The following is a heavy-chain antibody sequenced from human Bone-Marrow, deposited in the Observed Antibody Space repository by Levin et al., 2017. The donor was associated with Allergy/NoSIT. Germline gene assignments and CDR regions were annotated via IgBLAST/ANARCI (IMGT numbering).Heavy chain of an antibody. CDR1: GGSFSSYY. CDR3: AKAAGNIVTTSDFGY. D-gene: IGHD5-12*01. CDR2: ISHTGDT. J-gene: IGHJ4*02. V-gene: IGHV4-34*01. Sequence: PSETLSLTCAVYGGSFSSYYWSWIRQPPGKGLEWIGEISHTGDTNYNPSLKSRVTISVDTSKIQFSLKLTSVTAADTAVYYCAKAAGNIVTTSDFGYWGQGTLVTVSS.